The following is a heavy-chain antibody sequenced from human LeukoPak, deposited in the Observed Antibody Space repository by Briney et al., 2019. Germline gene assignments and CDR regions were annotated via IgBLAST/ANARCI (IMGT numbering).Heavy chain of an antibody. V-gene: IGHV3-48*03. D-gene: IGHD1-7*01. Sequence: GGSLRLSCAASAFTFRSYDMNWVRQAPGKGLEWISYISSSGSTIYYADSVKGRFTISRDNAKNSLYLQMNSLRAEDTAIYYCARANWNYGYYYYYGLDVWGQGTTVTVSS. CDR1: AFTFRSYD. J-gene: IGHJ6*02. CDR2: ISSSGSTI. CDR3: ARANWNYGYYYYYGLDV.